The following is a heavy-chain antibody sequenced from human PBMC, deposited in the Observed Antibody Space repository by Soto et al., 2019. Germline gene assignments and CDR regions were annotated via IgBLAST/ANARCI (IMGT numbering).Heavy chain of an antibody. CDR3: ARGFLEWSRRHYSSYGMAV. CDR2: IIPIFGTA. CDR1: GVTFSSYA. J-gene: IGHJ6*02. Sequence: ASVKVSCKASGVTFSSYAISWVRQAPGQGFEWMGGIIPIFGTANYAQKFQGRVTITADESTTTAYMELSSLRSEATAVYYCARGFLEWSRRHYSSYGMAVWGQGPTATVSS. V-gene: IGHV1-69*13. D-gene: IGHD3-3*01.